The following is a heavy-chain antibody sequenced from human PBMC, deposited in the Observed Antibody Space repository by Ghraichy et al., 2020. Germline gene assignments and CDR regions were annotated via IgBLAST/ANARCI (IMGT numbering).Heavy chain of an antibody. CDR2: ISSSSSYI. Sequence: GGSLRLSCAASGFTFSSYSRNWVRQAPGKGLEWVSSISSSSSYIYYADSVKGRFTISRDNAKNSLYLQMNSLRAEDTAVYYCARVKDDFWSGYPLDYWGQGTLVTVSS. CDR1: GFTFSSYS. D-gene: IGHD3-3*01. CDR3: ARVKDDFWSGYPLDY. J-gene: IGHJ4*02. V-gene: IGHV3-21*01.